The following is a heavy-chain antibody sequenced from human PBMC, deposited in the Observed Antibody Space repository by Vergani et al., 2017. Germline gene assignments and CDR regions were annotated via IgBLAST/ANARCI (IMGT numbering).Heavy chain of an antibody. J-gene: IGHJ6*03. CDR1: GASVSRGTYY. CDR2: MYTSGHT. D-gene: IGHD2-21*01. V-gene: IGHV4-61*02. CDR3: ARASHCINCYSEERKGPGYYYMDV. Sequence: QVQLQESGPGLLKPSQTLSLTCTVSGASVSRGTYYWTWIRQPAGKKLEWIVRMYTSGHTIYNPSLESRVTMSVDTSKNQFSLQLSSVTAADTAVYYCARASHCINCYSEERKGPGYYYMDVWGKGTTVTVSS.